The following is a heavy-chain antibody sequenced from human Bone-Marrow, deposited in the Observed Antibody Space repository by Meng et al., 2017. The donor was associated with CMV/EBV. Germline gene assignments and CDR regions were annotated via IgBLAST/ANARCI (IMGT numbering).Heavy chain of an antibody. J-gene: IGHJ5*02. CDR2: INSDGSNT. CDR3: ARGKFQSVGIVYSYFDP. Sequence: GGSLRLACAASGFSLSTYWMHWVRQAPGKGLVWVSRINSDGSNTNYADSVKGRFTISRDNAKNTLYLQMNSLRAEDKAVYYCARGKFQSVGIVYSYFDPWGQGALVTVSS. V-gene: IGHV3-74*01. CDR1: GFSLSTYW. D-gene: IGHD5-18*01.